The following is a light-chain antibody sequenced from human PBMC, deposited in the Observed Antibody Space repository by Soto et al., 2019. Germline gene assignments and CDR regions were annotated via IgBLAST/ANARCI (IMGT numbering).Light chain of an antibody. V-gene: IGKV1-39*01. Sequence: IQMTQYPSSLSASVGDRVTITCRASQSISSYLNWYQQKPGKAPKLLIYAASSLQSGVPSRFSGSGSGTDFTLTISSLQPEDFATYYCQQIYTTLALSSAGRTKADIK. J-gene: IGKJ4*01. CDR1: QSISSY. CDR2: AAS. CDR3: QQIYTTLALS.